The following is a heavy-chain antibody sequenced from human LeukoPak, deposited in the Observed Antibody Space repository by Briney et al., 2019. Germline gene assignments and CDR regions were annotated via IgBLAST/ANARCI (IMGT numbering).Heavy chain of an antibody. D-gene: IGHD3-10*01. CDR2: INPSGGST. CDR1: GYTFTGYY. CDR3: ARVDGSGTYYNDPDAFDI. J-gene: IGHJ3*02. V-gene: IGHV1-46*01. Sequence: ASVKVSCKASGYTFTGYYMHWVRQAPGQGLEWMGIINPSGGSTSNAQKFQGRVTMTRDTSTSTVYLELSSLRSEDTAVYYCARVDGSGTYYNDPDAFDIWGQGTMVTVSS.